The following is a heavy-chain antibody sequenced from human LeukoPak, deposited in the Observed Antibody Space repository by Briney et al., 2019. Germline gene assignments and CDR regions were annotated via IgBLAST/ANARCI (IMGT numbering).Heavy chain of an antibody. V-gene: IGHV3-21*01. Sequence: GGSLRLSCAASGFTFSSYSMNWVRQAPGKGLEWVSSISSSSSYIYYADSVKGRFTISRDNAKNSLYLQMNSLRAEDTAVYYCAREEGQGIAAAGFDYWGQGTLVTVSS. D-gene: IGHD6-13*01. CDR2: ISSSSSYI. CDR3: AREEGQGIAAAGFDY. CDR1: GFTFSSYS. J-gene: IGHJ4*02.